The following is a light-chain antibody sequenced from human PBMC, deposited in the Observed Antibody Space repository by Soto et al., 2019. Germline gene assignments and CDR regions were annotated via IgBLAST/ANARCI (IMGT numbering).Light chain of an antibody. CDR3: QQYGSSPIT. V-gene: IGKV3-20*01. Sequence: EIVLTQSPGTLSLSPGERATLSCRASQSFSSTYLAWYQQKPGQAPRLLVYGASSRATGIPDRFSGFGSGIDFTLTISRLEPEDFAVYFCQQYGSSPITFGQGTRLDIK. CDR1: QSFSSTY. J-gene: IGKJ5*01. CDR2: GAS.